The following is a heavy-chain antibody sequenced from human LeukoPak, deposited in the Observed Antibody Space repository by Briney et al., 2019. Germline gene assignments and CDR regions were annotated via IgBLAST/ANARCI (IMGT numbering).Heavy chain of an antibody. V-gene: IGHV1-24*01. CDR1: GYTLTELS. J-gene: IGHJ4*01. CDR3: ATRTGRGTSPFDY. Sequence: ASVKVSCKVSGYTLTELSMHWVRQAPGKGLEWMGGFDPEDGETIYAQKFQGRVTMTEDTSTDTAYMELSSLRSEDTAVYYCATRTGRGTSPFDYWGQEPWSPSPQ. CDR2: FDPEDGET. D-gene: IGHD1-14*01.